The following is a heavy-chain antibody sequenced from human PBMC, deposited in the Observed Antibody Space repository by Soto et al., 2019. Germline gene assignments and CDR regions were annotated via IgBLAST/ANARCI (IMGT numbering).Heavy chain of an antibody. CDR3: ARDRDIVVVPAAISNYYYGMDV. D-gene: IGHD2-2*02. CDR1: GYTFTSYG. CDR2: ISAYNGNT. J-gene: IGHJ6*02. Sequence: QVQLVQSGAEVKKPGASVKVSCKASGYTFTSYGISWVRQAPGKGLEGMGWISAYNGNTNYAQKLQGRVTMTTDTSTRTAYVELRSLRSDDTAVYYCARDRDIVVVPAAISNYYYGMDVWGQGTTVTVSS. V-gene: IGHV1-18*04.